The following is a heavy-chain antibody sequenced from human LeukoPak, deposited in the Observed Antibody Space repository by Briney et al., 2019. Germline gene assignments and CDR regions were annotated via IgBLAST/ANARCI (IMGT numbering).Heavy chain of an antibody. D-gene: IGHD1-14*01. CDR1: GGSFSGYY. V-gene: IGHV4-34*01. CDR2: INHSGST. Sequence: SETLSLTCAVYGGSFSGYYWSWIRQPPGKGLEWIGEINHSGSTNYNPSLKSRGTISVDTSKSQFSLKLSSVTAADTAVYYCARGTNKGASDIGCQGTMVTVS. CDR3: ARGTNKGASDI. J-gene: IGHJ3*02.